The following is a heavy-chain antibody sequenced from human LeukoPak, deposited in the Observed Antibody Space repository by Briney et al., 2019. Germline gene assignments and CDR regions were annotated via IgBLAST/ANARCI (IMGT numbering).Heavy chain of an antibody. CDR2: IYHSGST. CDR1: GGSISSSYW. D-gene: IGHD3/OR15-3a*01. J-gene: IGHJ4*02. V-gene: IGHV4-4*02. Sequence: SVTLSLTCAVSGGSISSSYWWTWVRQPPGKGLGWIGEIYHSGSTNYNPSLKSRLTISVDKSKNQFSLKLSSVTAADTAVYYCARSYWTGYHHLDFWGQGTLVTVSS. CDR3: ARSYWTGYHHLDF.